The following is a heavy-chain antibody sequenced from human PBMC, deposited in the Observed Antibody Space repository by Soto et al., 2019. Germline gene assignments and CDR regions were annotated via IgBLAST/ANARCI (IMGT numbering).Heavy chain of an antibody. CDR2: INHSGST. J-gene: IGHJ5*02. CDR1: GGSFSGYY. Sequence: SETLSLTCAVYGGSFSGYYWSWIRQPPGKGLEWIGEINHSGSTNYNPSLKSRVTISVDTSKNQFSLKLSSVTAADTAVYYCARSLRVPGITMVRGGQSSWFDPWGQGTLVTVSS. V-gene: IGHV4-34*01. D-gene: IGHD3-10*01. CDR3: ARSLRVPGITMVRGGQSSWFDP.